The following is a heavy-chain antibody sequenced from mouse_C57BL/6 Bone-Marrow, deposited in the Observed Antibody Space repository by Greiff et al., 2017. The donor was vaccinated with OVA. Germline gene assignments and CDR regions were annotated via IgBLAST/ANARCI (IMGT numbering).Heavy chain of an antibody. CDR3: ARYADSFDY. Sequence: EVKLMESGGGLVQPGGSLSLSCAASGFTFTDYYMSWVRQPPGKALEWLGFLRNTANGYTTEYSASVKGRFTISRDNSQSILYIQMTTLRAEDSATYYCARYADSFDYWGQGTTLTVSS. J-gene: IGHJ2*01. CDR1: GFTFTDYY. V-gene: IGHV7-3*01. CDR2: LRNTANGYTT.